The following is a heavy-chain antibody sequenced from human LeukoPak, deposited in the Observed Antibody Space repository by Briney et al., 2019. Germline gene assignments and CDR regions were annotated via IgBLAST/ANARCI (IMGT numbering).Heavy chain of an antibody. CDR1: GYTFTSYG. CDR3: ARDQQWLSLDY. V-gene: IGHV1-18*01. J-gene: IGHJ4*02. CDR2: ISAYSGNT. Sequence: ASVKVSCKASGYTFTSYGISWVRQAPGQGLEWMGWISAYSGNTNYAQKLQGRVTITADKSTSTAYMELSSLRSEDTAVYYCARDQQWLSLDYWGQGTLVTVSS. D-gene: IGHD6-19*01.